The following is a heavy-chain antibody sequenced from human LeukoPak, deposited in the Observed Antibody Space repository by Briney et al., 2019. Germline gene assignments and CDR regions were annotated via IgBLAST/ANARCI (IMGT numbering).Heavy chain of an antibody. J-gene: IGHJ1*01. D-gene: IGHD6-13*01. CDR2: ISQSGST. CDR1: GGSFSFYY. CDR3: AIAYSSSWYVYFQH. V-gene: IGHV4-34*01. Sequence: PSETLSLTCGVSGGSFSFYYWSWFRQPPGKGLEWIGGISQSGSTNYNPSLKSRVNISLDTSENQFSLKLSSVTAADTAVYYCAIAYSSSWYVYFQHWGQGTLVTVSS.